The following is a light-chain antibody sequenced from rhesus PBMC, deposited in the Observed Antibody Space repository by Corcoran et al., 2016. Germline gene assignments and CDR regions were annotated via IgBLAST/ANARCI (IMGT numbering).Light chain of an antibody. Sequence: DIQMTQSPSSLSASVGDRVTITCRASQGITNDLAWYQQKPGETHKLLIYEASSLESGVPSMFSGSGSGTAFTLTISSLQPEDFAAYYGLQHNSYPFTFGPGTKLDIK. CDR3: LQHNSYPFT. CDR2: EAS. V-gene: IGKV1S13*01. J-gene: IGKJ3*01. CDR1: QGITND.